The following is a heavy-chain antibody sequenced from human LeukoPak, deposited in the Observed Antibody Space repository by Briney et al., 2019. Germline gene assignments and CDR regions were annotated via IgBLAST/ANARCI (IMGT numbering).Heavy chain of an antibody. D-gene: IGHD4-17*01. J-gene: IGHJ3*02. V-gene: IGHV3-53*01. CDR1: GFTVSSNY. CDR2: IYSGGST. Sequence: GGSLRLSCAASGFTVSSNYMSWVRQAPGKGLEWVSVIYSGGSTYYADSVKGRFTISRDNSKDTLYLQMNSLRAEDTAVYYCARDSATVTSAGAFDIWGQGTMVTVSS. CDR3: ARDSATVTSAGAFDI.